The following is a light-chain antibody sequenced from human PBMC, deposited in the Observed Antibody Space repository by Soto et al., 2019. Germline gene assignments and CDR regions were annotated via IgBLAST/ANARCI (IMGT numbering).Light chain of an antibody. Sequence: QSALAQPPSASGSPGQSVTITCTGTNSDVGTYNYVSWYQQHPGKAPKLMIYEVSNRPSGVSNRFSGSKSGNTASLTISGLQAEDEADYYCSSYTSSRVFGGGTKVTVL. CDR2: EVS. CDR3: SSYTSSRV. V-gene: IGLV2-14*01. CDR1: NSDVGTYNY. J-gene: IGLJ3*02.